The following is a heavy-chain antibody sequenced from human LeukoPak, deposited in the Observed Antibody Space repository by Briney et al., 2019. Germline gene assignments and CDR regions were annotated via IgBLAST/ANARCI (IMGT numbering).Heavy chain of an antibody. CDR3: ARGGSSGWYMSFDY. CDR1: GFTVSSNY. J-gene: IGHJ4*02. D-gene: IGHD6-19*01. V-gene: IGHV3-66*01. Sequence: GGSLRLSCAASGFTVSSNYMSWVRQAPGKGLEWVSVIYSGGSTYYADSVKGRFTISRDNSKNTLYLQMNSLRAEDTAVYYCARGGSSGWYMSFDYWGQGTLVTVSS. CDR2: IYSGGST.